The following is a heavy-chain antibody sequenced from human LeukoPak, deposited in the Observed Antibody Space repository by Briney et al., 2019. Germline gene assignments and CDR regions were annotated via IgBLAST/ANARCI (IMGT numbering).Heavy chain of an antibody. D-gene: IGHD3-10*01. J-gene: IGHJ5*02. CDR3: ARSLYYGSENWFDP. V-gene: IGHV3-53*01. Sequence: GGSLRLSCAASGFTVSSNYMSWVRQAPGKGLEWVSVIYSGGSTYYADPVKGRFTISRDNSKNTLYLQMNSLRAEDTAVYYCARSLYYGSENWFDPWGQGTLVTVSS. CDR1: GFTVSSNY. CDR2: IYSGGST.